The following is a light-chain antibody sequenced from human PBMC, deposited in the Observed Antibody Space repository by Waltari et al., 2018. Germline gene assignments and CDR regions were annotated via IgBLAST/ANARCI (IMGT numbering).Light chain of an antibody. J-gene: IGKJ4*01. Sequence: EIVLTQSPGTLSLSPGDTATLSCRASQSVLSNYLAWYQQKPGQAPSLLIYGASSRATGIPDRFSVSGSGTDFTLSISRLEPEDFAVYYCQQYGTSSALTFGGGTKLEIK. V-gene: IGKV3-20*01. CDR3: QQYGTSSALT. CDR2: GAS. CDR1: QSVLSNY.